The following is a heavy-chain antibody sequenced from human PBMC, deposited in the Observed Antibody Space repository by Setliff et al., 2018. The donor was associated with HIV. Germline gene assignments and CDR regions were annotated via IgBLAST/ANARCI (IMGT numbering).Heavy chain of an antibody. D-gene: IGHD5-18*01. CDR2: IYPADSDT. V-gene: IGHV5-51*01. CDR3: AREQREVSTYYFDY. J-gene: IGHJ4*02. CDR1: GYNFTSFW. Sequence: GESLKISCKGSGYNFTSFWIAWVRQMPGKGLEWMGIIYPADSDTRYSPSFQGQVTISADKSISTAFLQWRSLKASDTAIYYCAREQREVSTYYFDYWAQGSLVTVSS.